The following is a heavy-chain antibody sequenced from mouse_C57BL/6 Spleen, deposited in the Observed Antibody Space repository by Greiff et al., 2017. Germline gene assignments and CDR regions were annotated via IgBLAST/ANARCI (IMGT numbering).Heavy chain of an antibody. CDR1: GYTFTSYW. Sequence: QVQLQQPGAELVKPGASVKLSCKASGYTFTSYWMHWVKQRPGQGLEWIGMIHPNSGSTNYNEKFKSKATLTVDKSSSTAYMQLSSLTSEDSAVYYGARSGMARYAMDYWGQGTSVTVSS. D-gene: IGHD4-1*01. CDR3: ARSGMARYAMDY. V-gene: IGHV1-64*01. J-gene: IGHJ4*01. CDR2: IHPNSGST.